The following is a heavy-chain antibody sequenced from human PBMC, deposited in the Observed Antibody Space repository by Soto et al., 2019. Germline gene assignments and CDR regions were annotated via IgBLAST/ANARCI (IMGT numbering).Heavy chain of an antibody. J-gene: IGHJ6*02. V-gene: IGHV1-2*02. Sequence: PGASVKVSCKASGYTFTGYYVHWVRQAPGQGLEWMGWINPNSGDTYLAQRFQGRVTMNRDTSIGTAYMELRGLTSDDTAEYYCAKGGAIVAAGTRVYLYNAMDVWGQGTTVTVSS. CDR1: GYTFTGYY. D-gene: IGHD1-26*01. CDR3: AKGGAIVAAGTRVYLYNAMDV. CDR2: INPNSGDT.